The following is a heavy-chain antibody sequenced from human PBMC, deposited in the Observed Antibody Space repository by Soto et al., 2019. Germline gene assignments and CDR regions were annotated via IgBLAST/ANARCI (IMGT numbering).Heavy chain of an antibody. D-gene: IGHD3-3*01. CDR3: ARGNQAYYDFWSGPSAYGMDV. CDR1: GYTFTSYG. CDR2: ISAYNGNT. Sequence: ASVKVSCKASGYTFTSYGISWVRRAPGQGLEWMGWISAYNGNTNYAQKLQGRVTMTTDTSTSTAYMELRSLRSDDTAVYYCARGNQAYYDFWSGPSAYGMDVWGQGTTVTVSS. V-gene: IGHV1-18*01. J-gene: IGHJ6*02.